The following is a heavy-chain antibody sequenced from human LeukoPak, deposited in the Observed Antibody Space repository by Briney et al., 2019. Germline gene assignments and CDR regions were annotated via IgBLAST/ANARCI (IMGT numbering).Heavy chain of an antibody. J-gene: IGHJ4*02. V-gene: IGHV3-20*04. D-gene: IGHD5-12*01. Sequence: GGSLTLSCAASGFSFEDYCMSWVRLAPGKGLGWVASINWNGVDTSHADSVSGRFSISRVNAKNSLFLQMNSLRPDDTAFYYCAGDGEIVGARFDFWGQGSLVTASS. CDR1: GFSFEDYC. CDR3: AGDGEIVGARFDF. CDR2: INWNGVDT.